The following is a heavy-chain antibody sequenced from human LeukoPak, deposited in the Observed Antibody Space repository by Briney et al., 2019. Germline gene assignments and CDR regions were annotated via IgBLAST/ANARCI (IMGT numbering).Heavy chain of an antibody. CDR3: TRDPTYDFWSGYYTDYYYYYMDV. CDR1: GFTVSSNY. CDR2: IRSKAYGGTT. J-gene: IGHJ6*03. V-gene: IGHV3-49*04. D-gene: IGHD3-3*01. Sequence: GGSLRLSCAASGFTVSSNYMSWVRQAPGKGLEWVGFIRSKAYGGTTEYAASVKGRFTISRDDSKSIAYLQMNSLKTEDTAVYYCTRDPTYDFWSGYYTDYYYYYMDVWGKGTTVTVSS.